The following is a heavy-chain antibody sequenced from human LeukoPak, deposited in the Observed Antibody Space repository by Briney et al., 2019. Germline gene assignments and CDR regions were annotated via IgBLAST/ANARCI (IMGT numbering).Heavy chain of an antibody. J-gene: IGHJ4*02. CDR1: GFTFSSYA. V-gene: IGHV3-23*01. CDR3: ARGGSYYYDTSAYFAY. CDR2: LSGSGGST. D-gene: IGHD3-22*01. Sequence: GGSLRLSCAASGFTFSSYAMSWVRQAPGKGLEWVSALSGSGGSTYYADSVKGRFIISRDNSKNTLYLQMNSLRAEDTAVYYCARGGSYYYDTSAYFAYWGQGTLVTVSS.